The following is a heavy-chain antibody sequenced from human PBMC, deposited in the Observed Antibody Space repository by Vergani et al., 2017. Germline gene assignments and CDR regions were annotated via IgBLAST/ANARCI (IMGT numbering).Heavy chain of an antibody. CDR3: ATPQAVTTGGMEV. Sequence: EVQLVQSGAEVKKPGATMKISCKVSGYTFTDHYMHWVKQAAGKGLEWMGLVDPEDGETIYAEKFKGIVTIAADTSTDTSHLELSSLRSEDTAVYYCATPQAVTTGGMEVWGQGTTVIVSS. J-gene: IGHJ6*02. CDR2: VDPEDGET. D-gene: IGHD4-17*01. V-gene: IGHV1-69-2*01. CDR1: GYTFTDHY.